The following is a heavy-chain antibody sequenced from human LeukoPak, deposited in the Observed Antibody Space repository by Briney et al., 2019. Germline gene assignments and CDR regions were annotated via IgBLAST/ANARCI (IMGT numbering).Heavy chain of an antibody. Sequence: GGSLRLSCAASGFTFSSYAMSWVRQAPGKGLEWVSFIYSTGDTYYADSVKGRFTISRDHSKNTLNLQMNSLRAEDTAVYYCAKSRSGSANFYFDNWGPGTLVSVSS. CDR2: IYSTGDT. D-gene: IGHD5-12*01. J-gene: IGHJ4*02. V-gene: IGHV3-66*01. CDR1: GFTFSSYA. CDR3: AKSRSGSANFYFDN.